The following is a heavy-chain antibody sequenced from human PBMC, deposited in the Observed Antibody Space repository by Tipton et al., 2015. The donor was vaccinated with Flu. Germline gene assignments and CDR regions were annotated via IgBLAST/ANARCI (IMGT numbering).Heavy chain of an antibody. CDR2: VYYSGGSP. CDR3: ARYGSTSYNVWFGP. CDR1: RGSINSYY. Sequence: PGLVKPSETLSLTCTVSRGSINSYYWSWIRQSPGKGLEWIGSVYYSGGSPNYNPSFKSRVTISVDRSKNQFSLKLSSVTAADTAVYYCARYGSTSYNVWFGPWGQGTLITVSS. V-gene: IGHV4-59*08. D-gene: IGHD3-10*01. J-gene: IGHJ5*02.